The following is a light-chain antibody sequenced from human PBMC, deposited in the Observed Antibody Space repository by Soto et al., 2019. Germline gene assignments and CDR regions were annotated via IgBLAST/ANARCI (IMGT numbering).Light chain of an antibody. J-gene: IGKJ4*01. CDR1: QAISSY. CDR2: ATS. Sequence: DIQLTQSPSSLSASVGDRVTITCRASQAISSYLAWYQQKPGKVPELLIYATSTLQSGAPSRLSGSGSGRDVTLIISSLQADDVATYYCHKYNHASTFGGGTKLEIK. V-gene: IGKV1-27*01. CDR3: HKYNHAST.